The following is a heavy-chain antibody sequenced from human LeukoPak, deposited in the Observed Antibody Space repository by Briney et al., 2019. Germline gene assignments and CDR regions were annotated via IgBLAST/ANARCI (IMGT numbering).Heavy chain of an antibody. D-gene: IGHD6-13*01. CDR2: IYYSGST. J-gene: IGHJ5*02. V-gene: IGHV4-39*01. CDR1: GGSISSSSYY. CDR3: ARHHGSWDHRVFYNWLDP. Sequence: SETLSLTCTVSGGSISSSSYYWGWIRQPPGKGLEWIGSIYYSGSTYYNPSLKSRVTISVDTSKNQFSLKLSSVTAADTAVYYCARHHGSWDHRVFYNWLDPWGQGTLVTVSS.